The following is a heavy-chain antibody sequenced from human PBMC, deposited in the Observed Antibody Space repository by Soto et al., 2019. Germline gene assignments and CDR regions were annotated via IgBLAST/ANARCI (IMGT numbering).Heavy chain of an antibody. Sequence: PGGSLRLSCTGSGFSFFSYAMSWVRQAPGKGLEWVSTISGSGGHTYYADSVKGRFVVSRDNDKNTVYLHMSSLTGEDTAVYFCAKIEMGWFAHWGQGTQFAVSS. CDR3: AKIEMGWFAH. CDR2: ISGSGGHT. CDR1: GFSFFSYA. J-gene: IGHJ5*02. V-gene: IGHV3-23*01. D-gene: IGHD2-8*01.